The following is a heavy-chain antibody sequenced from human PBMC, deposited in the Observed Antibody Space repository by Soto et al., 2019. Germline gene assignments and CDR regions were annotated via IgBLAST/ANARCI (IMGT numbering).Heavy chain of an antibody. V-gene: IGHV4-39*01. CDR2: VYYRGRS. D-gene: IGHD4-17*01. CDR3: VSQRTTVPTQAYFDH. Sequence: SETLSLTCTVSGGSVTNSSYYWGWIRQSPGKGLEWIGSVYYRGRSYSKSSVKSRVTISVDTSKNRFSLSLNSVTASDTAVYFCVSQRTTVPTQAYFDHWGAGVLVIVYS. J-gene: IGHJ4*02. CDR1: GGSVTNSSYY.